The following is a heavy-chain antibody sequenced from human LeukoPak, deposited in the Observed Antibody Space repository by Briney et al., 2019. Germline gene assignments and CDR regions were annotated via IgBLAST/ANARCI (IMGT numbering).Heavy chain of an antibody. CDR1: GFTFSNYA. V-gene: IGHV3-23*01. Sequence: GGSLRLPCAASGFTFSNYAMSWVRPAPGKRLEGVSAISGGGGTTYYADSVKGRFTISRDTSKNTLYLQMNSLRAEDTAVYYCAREVGATRGLDPWGQGTLVTVSS. J-gene: IGHJ5*02. D-gene: IGHD1-26*01. CDR3: AREVGATRGLDP. CDR2: ISGGGGTT.